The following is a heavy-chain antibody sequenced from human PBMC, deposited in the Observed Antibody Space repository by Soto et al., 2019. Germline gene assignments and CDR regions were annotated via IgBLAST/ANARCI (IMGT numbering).Heavy chain of an antibody. Sequence: SETLSLTCTDSGGSISSYYWSWIRQPPGKGLEWIGYIYYSGSTYYNPSLKSRVTISVDTSKNQFSLKLSSVTAADTAVYYCARHFSVDYFDYWGQGALVTVSS. J-gene: IGHJ4*02. CDR1: GGSISSYY. CDR3: ARHFSVDYFDY. V-gene: IGHV4-59*08. CDR2: IYYSGST.